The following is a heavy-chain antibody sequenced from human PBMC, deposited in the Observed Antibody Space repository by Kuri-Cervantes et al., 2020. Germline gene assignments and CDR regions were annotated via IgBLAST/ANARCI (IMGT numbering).Heavy chain of an antibody. CDR2: IYYSGST. D-gene: IGHD6-13*01. CDR3: ASNPAAAGTHLDH. Sequence: GSLRLSCTVSGGSISSSSYYWGWIRQPPGKGLEWIGSIYYSGSTYYNPSLKSRVTISVDTSKNQFSLKLSSVTAADTAVYYCASNPAAAGTHLDHWGQGTLVTVSS. V-gene: IGHV4-39*07. J-gene: IGHJ4*02. CDR1: GGSISSSSYY.